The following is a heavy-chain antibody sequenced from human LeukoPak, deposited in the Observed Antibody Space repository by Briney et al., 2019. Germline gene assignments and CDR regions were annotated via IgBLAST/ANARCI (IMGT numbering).Heavy chain of an antibody. CDR3: AGGSTYYESSGQVPFDY. Sequence: ASVKVSCKASGYTFTSYGISWVRQAPGQGLEWMGWISAYNGNTNYAQKLQGRVTMTTDTSTSTAYMELRSLRSDDTAVYYCAGGSTYYESSGQVPFDYWGQGTLVTVSS. J-gene: IGHJ4*02. V-gene: IGHV1-18*01. D-gene: IGHD3-22*01. CDR1: GYTFTSYG. CDR2: ISAYNGNT.